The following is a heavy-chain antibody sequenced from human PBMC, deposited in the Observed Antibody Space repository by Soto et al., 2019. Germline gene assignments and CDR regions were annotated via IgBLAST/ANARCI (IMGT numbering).Heavy chain of an antibody. CDR1: GGTFSSYA. J-gene: IGHJ4*02. D-gene: IGHD3-10*01. CDR2: IIPIFGTA. V-gene: IGHV1-69*13. CDR3: ASGVRGVTQYYFDY. Sequence: ASVKVSCKASGGTFSSYAISWVRQAPGQGLEWMGGIIPIFGTANYAQKFQGRVTITADESTSTAYMELSSLRSEDTAVYYCASGVRGVTQYYFDYWGQGTLVTAPQ.